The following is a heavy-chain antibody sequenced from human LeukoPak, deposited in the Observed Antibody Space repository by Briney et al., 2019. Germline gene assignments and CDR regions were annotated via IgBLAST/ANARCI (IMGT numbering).Heavy chain of an antibody. V-gene: IGHV3-64*01. CDR1: GFTFSSYA. CDR2: ISSNGGST. CDR3: ARAATNSDFWSGFFDY. D-gene: IGHD3-3*01. Sequence: GGSLRLSCAASGFTFSSYAIHWLRQAPGKGLEYVSAISSNGGSTYYANSVKGRFTISRDNSKNTLYLHMGSLRADDMAVYYCARAATNSDFWSGFFDYWGQGTLVTVSS. J-gene: IGHJ4*02.